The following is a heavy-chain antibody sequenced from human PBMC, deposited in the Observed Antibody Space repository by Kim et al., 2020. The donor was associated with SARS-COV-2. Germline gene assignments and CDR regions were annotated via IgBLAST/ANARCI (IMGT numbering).Heavy chain of an antibody. CDR3: ARVRGFGVMDV. J-gene: IGHJ6*03. CDR2: T. Sequence: TNYNPSLKSRVTISVDTSKNQFSLKLSSVTAADTAVYYCARVRGFGVMDVWGKGTTVTVSS. D-gene: IGHD3-10*01. V-gene: IGHV4-34*01.